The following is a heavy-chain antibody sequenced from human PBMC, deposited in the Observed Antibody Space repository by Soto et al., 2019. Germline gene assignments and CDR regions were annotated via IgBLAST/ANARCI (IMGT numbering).Heavy chain of an antibody. CDR1: GYTLTGYY. CDR3: ARDTAQTCPESGGFDY. D-gene: IGHD2-2*01. J-gene: IGHJ4*02. V-gene: IGHV1-2*04. CDR2: INPNSGGT. Sequence: QMQLVQSGAEVKKPGASVKVSSKASGYTLTGYYMHWERQAPGQGFEWMGWINPNSGGTNYAQTFQGWVTMTRDTSISTAYMELSRLRSDDTAVYYCARDTAQTCPESGGFDYWGQGTLVTVSS.